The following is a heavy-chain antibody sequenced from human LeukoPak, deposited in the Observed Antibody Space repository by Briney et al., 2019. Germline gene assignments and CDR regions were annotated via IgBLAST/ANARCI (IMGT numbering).Heavy chain of an antibody. V-gene: IGHV3-23*01. CDR3: AKGKINHDGAFDF. CDR2: IGAWVPGT. CDR1: GFSFSSYA. J-gene: IGHJ3*01. Sequence: GGSLRLSCVASGFSFSSYAMSWVRQAPGRGLEWVSSIGAWVPGTSYADSVKGRFTISRDNSKKTLDLQMNSLRVEDTAVYYCAKGKINHDGAFDFWGQGTMVTVSS. D-gene: IGHD3-16*01.